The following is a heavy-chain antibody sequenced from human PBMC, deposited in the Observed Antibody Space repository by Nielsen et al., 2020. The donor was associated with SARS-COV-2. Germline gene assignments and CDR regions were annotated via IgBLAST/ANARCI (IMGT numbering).Heavy chain of an antibody. Sequence: GGSLRLSCAASGFTFSGHAMHWVRQAPGKGLEWLAIISSDGTNDHHADSVKGRFTISRDNSKNTLYLHLNSLRPDDTAVYYCARETIDFSSSFVDNWGQGTLVTVSS. J-gene: IGHJ4*02. CDR1: GFTFSGHA. D-gene: IGHD6-6*01. V-gene: IGHV3-30*04. CDR2: ISSDGTND. CDR3: ARETIDFSSSFVDN.